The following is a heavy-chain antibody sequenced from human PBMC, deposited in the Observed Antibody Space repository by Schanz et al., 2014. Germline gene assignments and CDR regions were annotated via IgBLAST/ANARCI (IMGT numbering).Heavy chain of an antibody. CDR3: ARGIITMVRGGDVGAFDI. Sequence: QVQLVESGGGVVRPGGSLRLSCAGSGFTFSNYAIHWVRQAPGKGLEWVAATRYDGNNKYYVDSVKGRFTISRDNSKNTLYLQVNSLRAEDTAVYYCARGIITMVRGGDVGAFDIWGQGTMVTVSS. J-gene: IGHJ3*02. D-gene: IGHD3-10*01. CDR1: GFTFSNYA. V-gene: IGHV3-33*08. CDR2: TRYDGNNK.